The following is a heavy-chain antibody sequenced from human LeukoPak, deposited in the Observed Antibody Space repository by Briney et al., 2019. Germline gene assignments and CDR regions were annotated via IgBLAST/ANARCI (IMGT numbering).Heavy chain of an antibody. Sequence: GGSLRLSCAASGFTFNNYAMTWVRQTPGKGLEWVSGISAGGNSPYYADSVKGRFTISRDNSKNTLYLQMNSLRAEDTAVYYCAKVFPGGSFDYWGQGTLVTVSS. CDR1: GFTFNNYA. D-gene: IGHD2-15*01. V-gene: IGHV3-23*01. J-gene: IGHJ4*02. CDR3: AKVFPGGSFDY. CDR2: ISAGGNSP.